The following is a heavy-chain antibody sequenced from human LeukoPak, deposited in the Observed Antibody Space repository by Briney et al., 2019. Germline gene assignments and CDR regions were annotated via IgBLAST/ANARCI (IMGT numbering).Heavy chain of an antibody. CDR3: AKPDSVGWLGVVAFDI. D-gene: IGHD2-15*01. J-gene: IGHJ3*02. Sequence: PGRSLRLSCAASGFTFSGYGMHWVRQAPGKGLEWVAVISYDGSNKYYADSVKGRFTISRDNSKNTLYLQMNSLRAEDTAVYYCAKPDSVGWLGVVAFDIWGQGTMVTVSS. V-gene: IGHV3-30*18. CDR1: GFTFSGYG. CDR2: ISYDGSNK.